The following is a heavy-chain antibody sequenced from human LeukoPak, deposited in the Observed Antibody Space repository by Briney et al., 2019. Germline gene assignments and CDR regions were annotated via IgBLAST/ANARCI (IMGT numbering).Heavy chain of an antibody. D-gene: IGHD2-15*01. V-gene: IGHV3-21*06. J-gene: IGHJ3*02. CDR1: GFTFSSYT. CDR2: LSGTGRYI. CDR3: ARSLLDAFDI. Sequence: GGSLRLSCAASGFTFSSYTMNWVRQAPGKGLEWVSSLSGTGRYIYYADLMKGRFTISRDNAKNSLYLQMNSLRAEDTAVYYCARSLLDAFDIWGQGTMVTVSS.